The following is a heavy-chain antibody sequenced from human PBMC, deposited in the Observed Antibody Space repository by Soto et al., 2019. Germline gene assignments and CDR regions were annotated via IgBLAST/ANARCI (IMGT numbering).Heavy chain of an antibody. V-gene: IGHV3-33*01. D-gene: IGHD2-2*01. J-gene: IGHJ3*02. CDR2: IWYDGSNK. CDR1: GFTFSSYG. Sequence: QVQLVESGGGVVQPGRSLRLSCAASGFTFSSYGMHWVRQAPGKGLEWVAVIWYDGSNKYYGDTVKGRFTISRDNSKNTLYLQMNSLRAEDTSVYYCARDQTDRSDPYPAGLDTDAFDIWGQGTMVTVSS. CDR3: ARDQTDRSDPYPAGLDTDAFDI.